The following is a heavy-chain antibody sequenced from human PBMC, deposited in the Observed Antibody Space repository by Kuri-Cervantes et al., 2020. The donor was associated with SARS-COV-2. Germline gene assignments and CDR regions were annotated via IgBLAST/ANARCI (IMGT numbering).Heavy chain of an antibody. D-gene: IGHD2-2*01. CDR1: NGSIRSSSYY. J-gene: IGHJ4*02. V-gene: IGHV4-39*07. Sequence: SETLSLTCSVSNGSIRSSSYYWGWIRQPPGKGLGWIGSIYSSGSTYYNPSLKSRVTISVDTSKNQFSLKLSSVTAADTAVYYCASGGGVVVPAEEAWFDYWGQGTLVTVSS. CDR2: IYSSGST. CDR3: ASGGGVVVPAEEAWFDY.